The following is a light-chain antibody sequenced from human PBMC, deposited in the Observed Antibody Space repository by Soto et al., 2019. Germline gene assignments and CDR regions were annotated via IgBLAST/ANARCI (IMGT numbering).Light chain of an antibody. V-gene: IGKV3-11*01. CDR2: DAS. CDR1: QSVSSY. J-gene: IGKJ1*01. Sequence: EIVLTQSPSTLSFSPGERATLSCRASQSVSSYLAWYQQKPGQAPRLLIYDASNRATGIPARFSGSGSGTDFTLTISSLEPEDFAIYYCQHYNNWPPWTFGQGTKVDIK. CDR3: QHYNNWPPWT.